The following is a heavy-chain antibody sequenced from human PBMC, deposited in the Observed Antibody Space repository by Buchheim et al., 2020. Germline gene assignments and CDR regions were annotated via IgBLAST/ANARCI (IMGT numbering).Heavy chain of an antibody. V-gene: IGHV3-33*01. D-gene: IGHD5-24*01. CDR1: GFTFSTYG. CDR3: ARDRDAYDGYFYYSLDV. CDR2: IWYDGTNK. J-gene: IGHJ6*02. Sequence: QVQVVESGGGVVQPGRSLRLSCAASGFTFSTYGMHWVRQAPGQGLGWVAAIWYDGTNKYYADSVQGRFTISRDHSKNSLYLQMNSLRAEDTAVYYCARDRDAYDGYFYYSLDVWGQGTT.